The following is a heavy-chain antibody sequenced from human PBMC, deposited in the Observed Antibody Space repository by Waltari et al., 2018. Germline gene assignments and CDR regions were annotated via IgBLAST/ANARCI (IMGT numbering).Heavy chain of an antibody. V-gene: IGHV3-7*01. D-gene: IGHD6-19*01. CDR3: ARPYSSGWYINFDY. Sequence: EVQLVESGGGLVQPGGSLHLSCTASGFHFSRSSMVWVRQAPGKGLEWVATIKQDGSESYYVDSVKGRFTFSRDNAKNSLYLQMNSLRAEDTAVYYCARPYSSGWYINFDYWGQGTLVTVSS. CDR2: IKQDGSES. CDR1: GFHFSRSS. J-gene: IGHJ4*02.